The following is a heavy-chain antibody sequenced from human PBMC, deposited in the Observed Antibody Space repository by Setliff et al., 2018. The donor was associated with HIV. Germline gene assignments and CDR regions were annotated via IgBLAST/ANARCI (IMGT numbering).Heavy chain of an antibody. J-gene: IGHJ6*02. CDR1: GFTFNNAW. D-gene: IGHD2-21*01. V-gene: IGHV3-15*01. CDR2: IKKSSDGGKT. CDR3: ATDNGPSYSMDI. Sequence: GGSLRLSCVASGFTFNNAWMNWVRQAPGKGLEWLGRIKKSSDGGKTDDASPVKGGFTIPRDDSKNTLYLQMNSLKIEDTAVYFCATDNGPSYSMDIWGQGTTVTVSS.